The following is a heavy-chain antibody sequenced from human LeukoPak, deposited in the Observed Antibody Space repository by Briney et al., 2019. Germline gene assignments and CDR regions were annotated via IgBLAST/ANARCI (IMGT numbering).Heavy chain of an antibody. V-gene: IGHV3-48*03. CDR1: GFTFSSYE. CDR2: ISSSGSTI. CDR3: ARRDHSITMVRGVTYYYYNGMDV. Sequence: GGSLRLSCAASGFTFSSYEMNWVRQAPGKGLEWVSYISSSGSTIYYADSVKGRFTISRDNAKNSLYLQMNSLRAEDTAVYYCARRDHSITMVRGVTYYYYNGMDVWGQGTTVTVS. D-gene: IGHD3-10*01. J-gene: IGHJ6*02.